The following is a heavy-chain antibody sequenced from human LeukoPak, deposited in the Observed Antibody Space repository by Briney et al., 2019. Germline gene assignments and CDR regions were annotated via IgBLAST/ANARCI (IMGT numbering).Heavy chain of an antibody. Sequence: GGSLRLSCAVSGFTFSDYAMSWVRQGPGKGLEWVSVMSGSGRSTYYADSVKGRFTISGDNSKNTFYLQMSSLRVDDTAIYFCAKARGYCSGGSCYRYAFDIWGQGTMVTVSS. CDR2: MSGSGRST. D-gene: IGHD2-15*01. CDR3: AKARGYCSGGSCYRYAFDI. CDR1: GFTFSDYA. V-gene: IGHV3-23*01. J-gene: IGHJ3*02.